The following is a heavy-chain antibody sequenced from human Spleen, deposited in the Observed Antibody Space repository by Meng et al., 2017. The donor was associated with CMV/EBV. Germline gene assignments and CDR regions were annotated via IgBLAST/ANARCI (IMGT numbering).Heavy chain of an antibody. CDR3: TRTRGISSFGYFHL. V-gene: IGHV3-49*04. J-gene: IGHJ1*01. CDR1: GFTFGAYA. Sequence: GGSLSLSCTASGFTFGAYAITWVRQAPGKGLEWVGFIRSKPYGGAADYASAVKSRFTISRDDSKNIAYLQMNSLKTEDTAVYYCTRTRGISSFGYFHLWGQGTLVTVSS. D-gene: IGHD2-2*01. CDR2: IRSKPYGGAA.